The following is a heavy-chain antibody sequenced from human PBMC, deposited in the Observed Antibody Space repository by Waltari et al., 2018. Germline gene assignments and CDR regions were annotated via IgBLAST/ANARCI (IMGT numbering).Heavy chain of an antibody. CDR2: ITSRSSTI. CDR3: ARVGGAALTEGFDY. Sequence: EVQLVQSGGDLVQPGGSLRLYCAASGFTFNTYSMAWVRQAPGKGLEWFSYITSRSSTIYYADSVRGRFTTSRDNAKNSLYLQMNSLRVEDTAVYYCARVGGAALTEGFDYWGQGTLVTVAS. J-gene: IGHJ4*02. CDR1: GFTFNTYS. D-gene: IGHD7-27*01. V-gene: IGHV3-48*01.